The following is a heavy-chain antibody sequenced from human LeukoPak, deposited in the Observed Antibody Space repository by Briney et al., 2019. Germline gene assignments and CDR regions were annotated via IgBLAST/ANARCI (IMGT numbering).Heavy chain of an antibody. CDR2: IYSGGST. Sequence: GGSLRLSCAASGFTFSSYAMHWVRQAPGKGLEWVSVIYSGGSTYYADSVKGRFTISRDNSKNTLYLQMNSLRAEDTAVYYCARDAGATIPFDYWGQGTLVTVSS. V-gene: IGHV3-66*01. CDR1: GFTFSSYA. CDR3: ARDAGATIPFDY. J-gene: IGHJ4*02. D-gene: IGHD1-26*01.